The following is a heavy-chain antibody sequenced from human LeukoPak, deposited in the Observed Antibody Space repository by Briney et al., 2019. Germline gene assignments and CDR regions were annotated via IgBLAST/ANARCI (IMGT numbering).Heavy chain of an antibody. CDR2: IYYSGNT. J-gene: IGHJ4*02. V-gene: IGHV4-39*07. CDR1: GVSIRSSNSY. Sequence: TPSETLSLTCTVSGVSIRSSNSYWGWIRQPPGKGLEWIGSIYYSGNTYYNASLKSQVSISIDTSKNQFSLKLSSVTAADTAVYYCARDVGATPGYFDYWGQGTLVTVSS. CDR3: ARDVGATPGYFDY. D-gene: IGHD1-26*01.